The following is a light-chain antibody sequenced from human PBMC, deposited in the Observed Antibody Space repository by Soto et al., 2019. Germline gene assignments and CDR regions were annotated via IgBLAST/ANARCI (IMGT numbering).Light chain of an antibody. CDR3: QQYGNTPWT. Sequence: EIVLTQSPGTLSLSPGETATLSCRASLSVSDNYLAWYQQKPGQAPRLLIYSASSRATGIPARFSGSESGTDFTLTISRLEPEDFAVYYCQQYGNTPWTFGQGTKVEI. CDR2: SAS. V-gene: IGKV3-20*01. J-gene: IGKJ1*01. CDR1: LSVSDNY.